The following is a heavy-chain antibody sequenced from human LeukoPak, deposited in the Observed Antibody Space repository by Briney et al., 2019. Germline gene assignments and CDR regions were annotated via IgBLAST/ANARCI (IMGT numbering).Heavy chain of an antibody. V-gene: IGHV3-74*01. CDR2: INGDGSTT. J-gene: IGHJ4*02. D-gene: IGHD4-23*01. CDR1: GFTFSRYW. Sequence: PGGSLGLSCAASGFTFSRYWMHWVRQAPGKGLLWVSRINGDGSTTTYADSVKGRFTISRDNAKNTLYLQMSSLRAKDTAVYYCARDLNGGGDYWGQGTLVTVSS. CDR3: ARDLNGGGDY.